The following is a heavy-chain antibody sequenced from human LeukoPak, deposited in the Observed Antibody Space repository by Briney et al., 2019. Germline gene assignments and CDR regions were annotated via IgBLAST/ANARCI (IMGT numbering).Heavy chain of an antibody. Sequence: ASAKVSCKASGYTFTGYYIHWVRQAPGQGLEWMGWINPNSGGTDYAQKFQGRVSMTRDTSISTAYMEVSSLRSDDTAVFFCARVKDGLEYHSFDYWGQGTLVTVSS. J-gene: IGHJ4*02. D-gene: IGHD1-1*01. CDR2: INPNSGGT. V-gene: IGHV1-2*02. CDR3: ARVKDGLEYHSFDY. CDR1: GYTFTGYY.